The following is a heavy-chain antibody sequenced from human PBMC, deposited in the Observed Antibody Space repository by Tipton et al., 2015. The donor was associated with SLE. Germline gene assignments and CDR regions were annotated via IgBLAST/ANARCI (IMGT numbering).Heavy chain of an antibody. D-gene: IGHD2-21*02. CDR3: ARAYGDNWYFDL. CDR2: INSNSGAT. J-gene: IGHJ2*01. V-gene: IGHV1-2*02. Sequence: QVQLVQSGAEVKKPGASVKVSCKASGYSFTGYYIHWVRQAPGQGLEWMGWINSNSGATNSAQKFQGRVTMTRDTSINTAFMELDSLTSDDTAVYYCARAYGDNWYFDLWGRGTLVSVSS. CDR1: GYSFTGYY.